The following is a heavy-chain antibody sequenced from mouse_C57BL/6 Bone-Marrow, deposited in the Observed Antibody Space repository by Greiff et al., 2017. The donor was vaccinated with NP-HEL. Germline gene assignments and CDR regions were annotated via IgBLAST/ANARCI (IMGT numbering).Heavy chain of an antibody. Sequence: VMLVESGPGLVQPSQSLSITCTVSGFSLTSYGVHWVRQSPGKGLEWLGVIWSGGSTDYNAAFISRLSISKDNSKSQVFFKMNSLQADDTAIYYCARNNGSRFAYWGQGTLVTVSA. CDR2: IWSGGST. CDR1: GFSLTSYG. V-gene: IGHV2-2*01. J-gene: IGHJ3*01. CDR3: ARNNGSRFAY. D-gene: IGHD1-1*01.